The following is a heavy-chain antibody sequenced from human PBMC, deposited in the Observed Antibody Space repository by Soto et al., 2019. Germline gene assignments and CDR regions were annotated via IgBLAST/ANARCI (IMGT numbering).Heavy chain of an antibody. D-gene: IGHD5-12*01. V-gene: IGHV4-34*01. CDR1: GGSFSGYY. CDR3: ARVSGYDSGYYFDY. CDR2: INHSGST. J-gene: IGHJ4*02. Sequence: SETLSLTCAVYGGSFSGYYWSWIRQPPGKGLEWIGEINHSGSTNYNPSLKSRVTISVDTSKNQFSLKLSSVTAADTAVYYCARVSGYDSGYYFDYWGQGTLVTVLL.